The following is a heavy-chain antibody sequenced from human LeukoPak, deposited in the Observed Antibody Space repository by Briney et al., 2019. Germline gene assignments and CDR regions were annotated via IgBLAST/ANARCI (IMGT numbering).Heavy chain of an antibody. CDR1: GYTFTGYY. Sequence: ASVKVSCKASGYTFTGYYMHWVRQAPGQGLEWMGWINPNSGGTNYAQKFQGRVTMTRDTSISTAYMELSRLRSDDTAVYYCAREHCSSTSCYRRYYYMDVWGKGTTVTVSS. J-gene: IGHJ6*03. V-gene: IGHV1-2*02. D-gene: IGHD2-2*01. CDR2: INPNSGGT. CDR3: AREHCSSTSCYRRYYYMDV.